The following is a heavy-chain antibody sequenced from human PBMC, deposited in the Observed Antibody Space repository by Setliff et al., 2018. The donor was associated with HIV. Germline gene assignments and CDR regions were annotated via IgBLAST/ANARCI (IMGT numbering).Heavy chain of an antibody. CDR2: FDPDDGET. CDR3: ARANVPYSNIWSFSYSLPYYFDY. D-gene: IGHD3-16*01. Sequence: ASVKVSCKVSGYSLTELSMHWVRQAPGKGLEWMGGFDPDDGETVYAQQFQGRVTMTEDTSTDTAYMELTSLRSEDTAMYYCARANVPYSNIWSFSYSLPYYFDYWGQGTLVTVSS. V-gene: IGHV1-24*01. J-gene: IGHJ4*02. CDR1: GYSLTELS.